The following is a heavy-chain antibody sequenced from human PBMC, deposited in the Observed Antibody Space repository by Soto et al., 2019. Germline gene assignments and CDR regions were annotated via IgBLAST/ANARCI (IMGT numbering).Heavy chain of an antibody. V-gene: IGHV3-7*04. D-gene: IGHD4-17*01. CDR1: GFIFSNYW. J-gene: IGHJ4*02. CDR2: IKQVGSEK. CDR3: VRDPPGAN. Sequence: EVQLVESGGALVQPGGSLRLSCAASGFIFSNYWMTWVRQAPGKGLEWVANIKQVGSEKNYVDSVKGRFTISRDNAKNSVYLQMNSLRAEDTAMYYCVRDPPGANWGQGTLVTVSS.